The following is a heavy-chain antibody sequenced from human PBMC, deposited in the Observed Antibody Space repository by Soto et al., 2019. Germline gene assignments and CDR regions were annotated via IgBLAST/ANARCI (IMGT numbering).Heavy chain of an antibody. D-gene: IGHD1-1*01. J-gene: IGHJ6*02. CDR1: GYTFSGYN. CDR2: INPTSGGT. Sequence: QVQLVQSGTEVKKPGASVKVSCKASGYTFSGYNLHWVRQVPGQGLEWVGWINPTSGGTNYAQKFQGRVTMTRDTYISPAYMELSRLRVDDTAGYFCARGGQLLSIDVWGQGTTVTVSS. V-gene: IGHV1-2*02. CDR3: ARGGQLLSIDV.